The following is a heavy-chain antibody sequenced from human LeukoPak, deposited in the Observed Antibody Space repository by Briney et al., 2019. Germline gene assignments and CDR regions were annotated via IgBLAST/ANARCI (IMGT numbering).Heavy chain of an antibody. J-gene: IGHJ5*02. D-gene: IGHD3-9*01. Sequence: PGGSLRLSCAASKFTFSHYAMHSIRQAPGKGLEWVAVIWNDGSDKYYADSVKGRFTVSRDNSRNILYLQMDSLRAGDTGVYYCAKVAQGGFDWSNSFQPWGPGTLVTVSS. CDR2: IWNDGSDK. V-gene: IGHV3-33*06. CDR1: KFTFSHYA. CDR3: AKVAQGGFDWSNSFQP.